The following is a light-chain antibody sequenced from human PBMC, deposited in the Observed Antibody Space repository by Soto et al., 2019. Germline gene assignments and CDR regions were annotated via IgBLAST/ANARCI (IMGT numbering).Light chain of an antibody. CDR3: SSYTTSNTPLYV. Sequence: QSALTQPASVSGSPGQSITISCTGTSSDTAGYNYVSWYQQHPGKAPKLMIYEVSNRPSGVYNRFSGSQSGNTASLTISGLQAEDEANYYCSSYTTSNTPLYVFGTGTKLTVL. V-gene: IGLV2-14*01. CDR2: EVS. CDR1: SSDTAGYNY. J-gene: IGLJ1*01.